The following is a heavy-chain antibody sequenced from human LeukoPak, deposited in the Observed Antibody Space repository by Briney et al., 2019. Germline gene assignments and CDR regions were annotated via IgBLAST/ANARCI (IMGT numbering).Heavy chain of an antibody. CDR3: ARENYYDSSGYSQPFDY. V-gene: IGHV3-21*01. Sequence: GGSLRLSCVASGFTFSSRDWMTWVRQAPGKGLQWVSSISSRSSYIYYADSVKGRFTISRDNAKNSLYLQMNSLRAEDTAVYYCARENYYDSSGYSQPFDYWGQGTLVTVSS. J-gene: IGHJ4*02. CDR1: GFTFSSRDW. D-gene: IGHD3-22*01. CDR2: ISSRSSYI.